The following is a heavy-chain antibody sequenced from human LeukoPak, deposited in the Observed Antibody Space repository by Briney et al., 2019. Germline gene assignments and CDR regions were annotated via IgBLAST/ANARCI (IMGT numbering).Heavy chain of an antibody. CDR2: ISAYNGNA. Sequence: ASVRVCCRADGYTFTSYFISWVRQAPGQGLEWMGWISAYNGNANYAQKFMGRVTMTTDTATSTAYMELRSLRSDDTAVFYCARANYNSGMDVWGQGTTVTVS. V-gene: IGHV1-18*01. CDR1: GYTFTSYF. J-gene: IGHJ6*02. CDR3: ARANYNSGMDV.